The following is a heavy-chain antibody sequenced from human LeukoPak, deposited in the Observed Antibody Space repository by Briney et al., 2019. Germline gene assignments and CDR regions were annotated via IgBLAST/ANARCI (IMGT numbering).Heavy chain of an antibody. Sequence: SETLSLTCTVSGGSISSYYWSWIRQPPGKGLEWIGYIYYSGSTNYNPSLKSRVTISVDTSKNQFSLKLSSVTAADTAVYYCAREHSSGWCDYWGQGTLATVSS. CDR1: GGSISSYY. V-gene: IGHV4-59*12. J-gene: IGHJ4*02. CDR2: IYYSGST. D-gene: IGHD6-19*01. CDR3: AREHSSGWCDY.